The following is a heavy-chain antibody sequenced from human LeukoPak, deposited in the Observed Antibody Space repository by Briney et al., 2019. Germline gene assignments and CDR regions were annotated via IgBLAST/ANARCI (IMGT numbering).Heavy chain of an antibody. V-gene: IGHV4-30-4*08. D-gene: IGHD1-7*01. CDR2: IYYSGST. Sequence: SQTLSLTCTVSGGSISSGDYYWSWIRQPPGKGLEWIGYIYYSGSTYYNPSLKSRVTISVDTSKNQFSLKLSSVTAADTAVYYCARGGAWNWNSNYYMDVWGKGTTVTVSS. CDR3: ARGGAWNWNSNYYMDV. CDR1: GGSISSGDYY. J-gene: IGHJ6*03.